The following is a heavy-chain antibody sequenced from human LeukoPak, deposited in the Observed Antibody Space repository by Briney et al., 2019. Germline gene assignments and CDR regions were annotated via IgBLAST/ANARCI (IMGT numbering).Heavy chain of an antibody. J-gene: IGHJ5*02. V-gene: IGHV4-39*01. CDR3: ARLYSSGWPGKVQYNWFDP. CDR2: IYYSGST. Sequence: PSETLSLTCTVSGGSISISSYYWGWIRQPPGKGLEWIGSIYYSGSTYYNPSLKSRVTISVDTSKNQFSLKLSSVTAADTAVYYCARLYSSGWPGKVQYNWFDPWGQGTLVTVSS. D-gene: IGHD6-19*01. CDR1: GGSISISSYY.